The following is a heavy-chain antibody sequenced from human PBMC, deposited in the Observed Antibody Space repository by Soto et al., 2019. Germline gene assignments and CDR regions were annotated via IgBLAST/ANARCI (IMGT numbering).Heavy chain of an antibody. J-gene: IGHJ4*02. Sequence: PGGSLRLSCAASGFTFSSFPMHWVRQAPGKGLEWVAVISSDGSNKYYADSVRGRFTIFRDNSKTTLFLQMNSLRPEDTAVYYCARGYDYGDSWGRGTLVTVSS. D-gene: IGHD2-2*01. V-gene: IGHV3-30-3*01. CDR1: GFTFSSFP. CDR3: ARGYDYGDS. CDR2: ISSDGSNK.